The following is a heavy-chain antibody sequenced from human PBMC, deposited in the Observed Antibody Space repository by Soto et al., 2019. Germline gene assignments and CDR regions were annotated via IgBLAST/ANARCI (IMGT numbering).Heavy chain of an antibody. J-gene: IGHJ4*02. CDR3: AKRLEGSGSYYKGPFDY. D-gene: IGHD3-10*01. Sequence: PGGSLRLSCAASGFTFSYYDMSWVRQAPGKGLEWVSGISASGGSTNYADSVKGRFTISRDNSKSTLYLQMNSLRAEDTALYYCAKRLEGSGSYYKGPFDYWGQGTLVTVSS. CDR2: ISASGGST. CDR1: GFTFSYYD. V-gene: IGHV3-23*01.